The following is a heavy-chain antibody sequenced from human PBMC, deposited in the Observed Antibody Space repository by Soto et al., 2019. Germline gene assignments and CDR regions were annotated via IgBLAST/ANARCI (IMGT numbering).Heavy chain of an antibody. D-gene: IGHD5-12*01. CDR1: VFSFSVDS. CDR2: IRGSGGST. J-gene: IGHJ4*02. V-gene: IGHV3-23*01. CDR3: DKDRDGDGYNFFDY. Sequence: GSLIISGGASVFSFSVDSRSWVRQAPWKGLEWGSAIRGSGGSTYYAYSVKGRFTISRYNSKNTLYLQMNSLRAQDTAVYYCDKDRDGDGYNFFDYWGQGNLVTVSS.